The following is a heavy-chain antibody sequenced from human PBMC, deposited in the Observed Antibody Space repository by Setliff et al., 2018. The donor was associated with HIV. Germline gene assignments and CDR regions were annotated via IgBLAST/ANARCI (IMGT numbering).Heavy chain of an antibody. CDR3: AKGGPWGSGYFDF. Sequence: GGSLRLSCAASGFTFSSYAMSWVRQTPEKGLEWVSIITSGGSTYYADSAKGRFIISRNNSQNTLYLQMNNLKAEDTAVYYCAKGGPWGSGYFDFWGHGTLVTVSS. J-gene: IGHJ4*01. CDR1: GFTFSSYA. V-gene: IGHV3-23*01. D-gene: IGHD7-27*01. CDR2: ITSGGST.